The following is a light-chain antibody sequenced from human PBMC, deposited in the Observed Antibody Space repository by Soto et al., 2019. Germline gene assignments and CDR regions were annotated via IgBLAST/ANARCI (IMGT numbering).Light chain of an antibody. CDR3: QKYNSALIT. CDR2: KAS. Sequence: DIQMTQSPSTLSGSVGDRVTITCRARQSISSWLAWYQQKPGKAPKLLIYKASTLKSGVPSRFSGSGSGTEFTLTISSLQPDDFATYYCQKYNSALITFGQGTRLEIK. V-gene: IGKV1-5*03. J-gene: IGKJ5*01. CDR1: QSISSW.